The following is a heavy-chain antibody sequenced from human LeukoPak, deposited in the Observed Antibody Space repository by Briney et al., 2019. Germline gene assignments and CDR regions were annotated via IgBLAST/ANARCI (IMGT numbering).Heavy chain of an antibody. Sequence: PSETLSLTCAVYGGSFSGYYWSWIRQPPGKGLEWIGEINHSGSTNYNPSLKSRVTISVDTSKNQFSLKLSSVTAADTAVYYCAGRGYCSSTSWSGYYFDYWGQGTLVTVSS. CDR3: AGRGYCSSTSWSGYYFDY. D-gene: IGHD2-2*01. CDR2: INHSGST. CDR1: GGSFSGYY. V-gene: IGHV4-34*01. J-gene: IGHJ4*02.